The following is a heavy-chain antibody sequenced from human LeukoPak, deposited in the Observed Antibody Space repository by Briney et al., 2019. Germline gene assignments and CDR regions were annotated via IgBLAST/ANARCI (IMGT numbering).Heavy chain of an antibody. V-gene: IGHV4-4*07. CDR2: IYASGTT. J-gene: IGHJ4*02. Sequence: SETLSLTCTVSGDSISSYYWSWIRQPAGKGLEWIGRIYASGTTNYNPSLKSRVSMSVDTSKNEFSLNLISVTAADTAVFYCARQGMGDHRVFDYWGQGTLVTVSS. D-gene: IGHD2-21*02. CDR1: GDSISSYY. CDR3: ARQGMGDHRVFDY.